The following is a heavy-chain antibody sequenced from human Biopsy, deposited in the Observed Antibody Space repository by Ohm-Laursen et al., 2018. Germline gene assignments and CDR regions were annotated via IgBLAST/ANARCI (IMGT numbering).Heavy chain of an antibody. J-gene: IGHJ6*02. Sequence: TQTLTLTCSFSGFSLSARGMCGSWIRQAPVKALEWLARADWDDYKDYSASLQTKLSISKDTSNDQVVLTVNNVDPADTATYYCARTPILIVSAGLVYRHRRHLQGMDVWGQGIAVTVS. CDR3: ARTPILIVSAGLVYRHRRHLQGMDV. CDR1: GFSLSARGMC. D-gene: IGHD6-13*01. V-gene: IGHV2-70*11. CDR2: ADWDDYK.